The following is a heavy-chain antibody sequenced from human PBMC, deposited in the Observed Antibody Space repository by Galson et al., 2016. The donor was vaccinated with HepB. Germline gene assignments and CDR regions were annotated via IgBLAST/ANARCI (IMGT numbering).Heavy chain of an antibody. CDR2: IDPSDSET. J-gene: IGHJ6*02. CDR1: GYSFTTYW. Sequence: QSGAEVKKPGESLRISCKGSGYSFTTYWISWVRQMPGKGLEWMGRIDPSDSETNYSPSFHGHVTISADQSISTAYLQWSSLKASDTAMYYCARKSYYYYGMDVWGQGTTVTVSS. V-gene: IGHV5-10-1*01. CDR3: ARKSYYYYGMDV.